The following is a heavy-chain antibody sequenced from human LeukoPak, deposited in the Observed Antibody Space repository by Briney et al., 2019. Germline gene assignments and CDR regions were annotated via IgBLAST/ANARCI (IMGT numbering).Heavy chain of an antibody. V-gene: IGHV4-4*02. J-gene: IGHJ6*03. D-gene: IGHD2-2*01. CDR2: IYHTEST. Sequence: PSGTLSLTCAVSGGSISVPNWWSWVRQPPGKGLEWIGEIYHTESTNYNPSLKSRVTISIDKSKNQFSLRLSSVTAADTAVYYCARCSTSWYYYYYMDVWGKGTTVTVSS. CDR1: GGSISVPNW. CDR3: ARCSTSWYYYYYMDV.